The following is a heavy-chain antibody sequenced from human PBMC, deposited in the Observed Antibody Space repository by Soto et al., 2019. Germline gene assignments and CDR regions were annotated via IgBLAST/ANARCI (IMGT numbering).Heavy chain of an antibody. D-gene: IGHD3-22*01. CDR2: IFPSDSDT. Sequence: GESLKISCRTFGYKFTSSWIAWVRQMPGKGLEWMCIIFPSDSDTRYSPSFQGQVTISADRSTSTVFLQWASLKASDTAVYFCARKDKSGYFNWFDPWGQGTLVTVSS. J-gene: IGHJ5*02. CDR1: GYKFTSSW. CDR3: ARKDKSGYFNWFDP. V-gene: IGHV5-51*01.